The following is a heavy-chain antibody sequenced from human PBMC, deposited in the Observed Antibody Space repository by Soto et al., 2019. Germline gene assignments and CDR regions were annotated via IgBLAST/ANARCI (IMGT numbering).Heavy chain of an antibody. J-gene: IGHJ4*02. CDR1: GFSLSTNAVG. V-gene: IGHV2-5*02. Sequence: QITLKESGPTLVKPTQTLTLTCTFSGFSLSTNAVGVGWIRQPPGKALEWLALIYWDDDKRYSPSLQSRLTITQDTSKTQVVLTMTNMDPLDTATYYCAHGYSYAHYVVSWCQGTLVTVSS. D-gene: IGHD5-18*01. CDR2: IYWDDDK. CDR3: AHGYSYAHYVVS.